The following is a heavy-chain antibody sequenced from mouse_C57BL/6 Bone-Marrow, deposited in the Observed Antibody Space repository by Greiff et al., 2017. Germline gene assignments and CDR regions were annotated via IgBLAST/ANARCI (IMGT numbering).Heavy chain of an antibody. Sequence: VKLQESGAELARPGASVKLSCKASGYTFTSYGISWVKQRTGQGLEWIGEIYPRSGNTYYNEKFKGKATLTADKSSSTAYMELRSLTSEDSAVYFCARSDYYGSSPYFDYWGQGTTLTVSS. CDR2: IYPRSGNT. V-gene: IGHV1-81*01. CDR3: ARSDYYGSSPYFDY. D-gene: IGHD1-1*01. CDR1: GYTFTSYG. J-gene: IGHJ2*01.